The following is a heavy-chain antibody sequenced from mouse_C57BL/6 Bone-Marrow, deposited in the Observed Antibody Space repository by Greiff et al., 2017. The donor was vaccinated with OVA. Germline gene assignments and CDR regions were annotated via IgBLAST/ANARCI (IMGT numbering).Heavy chain of an antibody. CDR1: GYTFTSYW. V-gene: IGHV1-64*01. CDR2: IHPNSGST. J-gene: IGHJ1*03. Sequence: VQLQQSGAELVKPGASVKLSCKASGYTFTSYWMHWVKQRPGQGLEWIGMIHPNSGSTNYNEKFTSKATLTVDKSSSPAYMQLSSLTSEDSAVYYCAGYFDVWGTGTTVTVSA. CDR3: AGYFDV.